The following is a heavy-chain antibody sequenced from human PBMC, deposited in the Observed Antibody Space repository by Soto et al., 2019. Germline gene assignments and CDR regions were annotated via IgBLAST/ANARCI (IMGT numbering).Heavy chain of an antibody. D-gene: IGHD1-20*01. CDR2: IWYDGSNK. V-gene: IGHV3-33*01. J-gene: IGHJ4*02. CDR1: GFTFSSYG. Sequence: GGSLRLSCAASGFTFSSYGMHWVRQAPGKGLEWVAVIWYDGSNKYYADSVKGRFTISRDNSKNTLYLQMNSLRAEDTAVYYCARSRYPRTYYFDYWGQGTLVTVSS. CDR3: ARSRYPRTYYFDY.